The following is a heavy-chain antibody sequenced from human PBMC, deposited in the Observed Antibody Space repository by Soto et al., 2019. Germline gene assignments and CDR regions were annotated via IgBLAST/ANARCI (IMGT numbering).Heavy chain of an antibody. Sequence: GGSLRLSCAASGFTLGGYAMGWVRQAPGKGLEWVSSVGPSGASTKYADSVKGRFTVSRDIFKSTLYLHMSSLRAEDTALYFCAKLYYYDSTGYFRHFDNWGQGTLVTVSS. J-gene: IGHJ4*02. CDR3: AKLYYYDSTGYFRHFDN. CDR2: VGPSGAST. D-gene: IGHD3-22*01. CDR1: GFTLGGYA. V-gene: IGHV3-23*01.